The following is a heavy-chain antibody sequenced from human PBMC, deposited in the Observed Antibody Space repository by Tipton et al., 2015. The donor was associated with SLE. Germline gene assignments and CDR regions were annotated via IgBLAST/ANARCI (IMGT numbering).Heavy chain of an antibody. CDR2: ISYDGSNK. V-gene: IGHV3-30-3*01. J-gene: IGHJ4*02. Sequence: SLRLSCAASGFTFSSYEMNWVRQAPGKGLEWVAVISYDGSNKYYADSVKGRFTISRDNSKNTLYLQMNSLRAEDTAVYYCARVDSSSCFDYWGQGTLVTVSS. CDR1: GFTFSSYE. CDR3: ARVDSSSCFDY. D-gene: IGHD6-13*01.